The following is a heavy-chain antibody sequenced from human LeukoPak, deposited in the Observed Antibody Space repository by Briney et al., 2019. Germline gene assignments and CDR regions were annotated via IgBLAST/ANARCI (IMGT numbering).Heavy chain of an antibody. CDR3: ATDWTLSG. CDR2: ISPSGGST. D-gene: IGHD3/OR15-3a*01. Sequence: GGSLRLSCAASGFTFSSYAMSWVRQAPGKGLEWVSTISPSGGSTYYADSVKGRFTISKDNSINTLYLQMNSLRAEDTAVFYCATDWTLSGWGQGTLVTVSS. CDR1: GFTFSSYA. J-gene: IGHJ4*02. V-gene: IGHV3-23*01.